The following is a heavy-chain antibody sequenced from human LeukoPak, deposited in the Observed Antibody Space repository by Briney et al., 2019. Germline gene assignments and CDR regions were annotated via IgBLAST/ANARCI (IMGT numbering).Heavy chain of an antibody. D-gene: IGHD2-2*01. Sequence: PSQTLSLTCTVSGGSISSGSYYWSWIRQPAGKGLEWIGRIYTSGSTNYNPSLKSRVTISVDTSKNQFSLKLSSVTAADTAVYYCARVGYCSSSSCYAFDYWGQGTLVTVSS. J-gene: IGHJ4*02. CDR2: IYTSGST. V-gene: IGHV4-61*02. CDR3: ARVGYCSSSSCYAFDY. CDR1: GGSISSGSYY.